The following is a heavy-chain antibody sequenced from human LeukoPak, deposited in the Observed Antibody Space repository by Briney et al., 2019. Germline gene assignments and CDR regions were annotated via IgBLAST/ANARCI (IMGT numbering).Heavy chain of an antibody. D-gene: IGHD3-10*02. Sequence: GGSLTLSCAASGLHFSSYAMHWLRQSRGKALEWVSTIRGSDDDTYYADSVKGRFTISRDNAKNSLYLQMNSLRAEATAVYYCAELGITMIGGVWGKGTTVTISS. CDR2: IRGSDDDT. CDR3: AELGITMIGGV. V-gene: IGHV3-23*01. J-gene: IGHJ6*04. CDR1: GLHFSSYA.